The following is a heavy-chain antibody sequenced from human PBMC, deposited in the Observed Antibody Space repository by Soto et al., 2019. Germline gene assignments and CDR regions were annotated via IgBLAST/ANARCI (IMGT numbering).Heavy chain of an antibody. CDR1: GYTFTSYD. J-gene: IGHJ5*02. V-gene: IGHV1-8*01. Sequence: QVQLVQSGAEVKKPGASVKVSCKASGYTFTSYDINWVRQATGQGLEWMGWMNPNSGNTGYAQKFQGRVTLTTNTSISTAYMELSSLRSEDPAVYYCARERSSSKRFDPWGQGTLVTVSS. CDR3: ARERSSSKRFDP. D-gene: IGHD3-16*02. CDR2: MNPNSGNT.